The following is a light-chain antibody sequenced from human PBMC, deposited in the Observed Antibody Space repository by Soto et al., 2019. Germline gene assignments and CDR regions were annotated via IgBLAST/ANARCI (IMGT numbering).Light chain of an antibody. CDR3: QQYADWPTT. CDR2: DAS. CDR1: QSLSSSY. V-gene: IGKV3-15*01. Sequence: EFVLTQYPGTLSLSPGERSTLSCMASQSLSSSYLAWYQQKPGQAPRLLIYDASTRATGIPARVSASGSGTAFTLTITSLQSDDFGVYYCQQYADWPTTVGPVTKVEIK. J-gene: IGKJ1*01.